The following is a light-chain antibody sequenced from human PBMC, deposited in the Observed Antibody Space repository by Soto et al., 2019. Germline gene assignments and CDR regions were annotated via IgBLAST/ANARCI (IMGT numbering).Light chain of an antibody. CDR1: QSVSTF. Sequence: EIVLTQSPATLSLSPGERATLSCRASQSVSTFLAWYQHKPGQAPRLLIYDASNSATGIPDRFRGSGSGTAVTLTISSLEPQDFALYYCQQGTDWPPRTFGQGTKVDIK. CDR3: QQGTDWPPRT. J-gene: IGKJ1*01. V-gene: IGKV3-11*01. CDR2: DAS.